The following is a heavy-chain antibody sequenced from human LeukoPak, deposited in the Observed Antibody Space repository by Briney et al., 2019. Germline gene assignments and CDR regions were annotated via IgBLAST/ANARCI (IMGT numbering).Heavy chain of an antibody. CDR3: ARHGSGSGWFPFDD. CDR1: GGSISSSSYY. J-gene: IGHJ4*02. D-gene: IGHD6-19*01. Sequence: SETLSLTCTVSGGSISSSSYYWGWIRQPPGKGLEWIGSIYYSGSTYYNPSLKSRVTISVDTSKNQFSLKLSSVTAADTAVYYCARHGSGSGWFPFDDWGQGTLVTVSS. V-gene: IGHV4-39*01. CDR2: IYYSGST.